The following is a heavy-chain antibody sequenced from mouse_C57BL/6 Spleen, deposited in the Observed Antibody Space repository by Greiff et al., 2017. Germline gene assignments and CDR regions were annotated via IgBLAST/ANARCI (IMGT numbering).Heavy chain of an antibody. V-gene: IGHV1-64*01. CDR1: GYTFTSYW. Sequence: QVQLQQPGAELVKPGASVKLSCKASGYTFTSYWMHWVKQRPGQGLEWIGMIHPNSGSTNYNEKFKSKATLTVDKSSSTAYMQLSSLTSEDSAVYYCASLIATVVARAMGYWGQGTSVTVSS. CDR3: ASLIATVVARAMGY. J-gene: IGHJ4*01. CDR2: IHPNSGST. D-gene: IGHD1-1*01.